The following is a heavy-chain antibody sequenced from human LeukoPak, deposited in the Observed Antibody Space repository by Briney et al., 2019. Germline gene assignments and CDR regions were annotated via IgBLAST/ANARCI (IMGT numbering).Heavy chain of an antibody. CDR1: GFTFSFYE. J-gene: IGHJ4*02. V-gene: IGHV3-23*01. D-gene: IGHD2-15*01. CDR3: AKGGDGSYYSRADC. CDR2: IGGSASGT. Sequence: GGSLRLSCAASGFTFSFYEMNWFRQAPGKGLEWVSTIGGSASGTFYADSVKGRFSISRDNSKNTLYLQMNSLRAEDTAVYYCAKGGDGSYYSRADCWGQGTLVTVSS.